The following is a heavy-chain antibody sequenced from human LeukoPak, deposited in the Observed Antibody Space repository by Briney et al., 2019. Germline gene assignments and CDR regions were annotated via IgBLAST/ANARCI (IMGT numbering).Heavy chain of an antibody. D-gene: IGHD3-22*01. CDR1: GFTFTTYW. J-gene: IGHJ4*02. CDR2: INQDGTEK. V-gene: IGHV3-7*03. Sequence: GGSLRLSCAASGFTFTTYWMAWVRQFPGKGLEWVANINQDGTEKYYVDSVKGRFTISRDNAKNSLYLQMNSLRAEDTALYYCARGGYYDSSGYPYWGQGTLVTVSS. CDR3: ARGGYYDSSGYPY.